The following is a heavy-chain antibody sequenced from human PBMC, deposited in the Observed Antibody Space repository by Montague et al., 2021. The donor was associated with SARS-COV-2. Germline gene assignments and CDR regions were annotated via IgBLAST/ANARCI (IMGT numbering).Heavy chain of an antibody. J-gene: IGHJ4*02. CDR2: YDPEDGET. CDR3: ATSRWSLLPEY. CDR1: GYTLSEVS. D-gene: IGHD2-21*02. V-gene: IGHV1-24*01. Sequence: SVKVSCKVSGYTLSEVSMHWVRQAPGKGLEWMGSYDPEDGETIYAQRFQGRVTMTEDTSTDTAYMELSSLRSEDSGVYYCATSRWSLLPEYWGQGTLVTVSS.